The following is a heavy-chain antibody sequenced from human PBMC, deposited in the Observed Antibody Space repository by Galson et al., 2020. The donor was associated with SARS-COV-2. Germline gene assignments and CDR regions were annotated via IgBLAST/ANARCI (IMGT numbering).Heavy chain of an antibody. D-gene: IGHD6-13*01. CDR2: ISSSRSTI. Sequence: GESLKISCAASSFTFNTYSMNWFRQAPGKGLEWDSYISSSRSTIYYADSVKGRFTISRDDAKSSLYLQMNSLRGDDTAVYYCAREGLGSTYSLDYWGQGHLVTVSS. CDR1: SFTFNTYS. CDR3: AREGLGSTYSLDY. V-gene: IGHV3-48*04. J-gene: IGHJ4*02.